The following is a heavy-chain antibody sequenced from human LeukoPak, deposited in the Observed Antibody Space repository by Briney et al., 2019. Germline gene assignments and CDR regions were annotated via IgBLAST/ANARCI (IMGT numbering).Heavy chain of an antibody. V-gene: IGHV3-23*01. CDR1: GFTFSLYA. CDR2: ISVSGAST. J-gene: IGHJ4*02. D-gene: IGHD4-23*01. CDR3: AKDLNYGGNSDYFDY. Sequence: GGSLRLSCVASGFTFSLYAMTWVRQAPGKGLDWVSSISVSGASTYYTDSVKGRFTISRANSKNTVYLQMNTLRAEDTAIYYCAKDLNYGGNSDYFDYWGQGTLVTVSS.